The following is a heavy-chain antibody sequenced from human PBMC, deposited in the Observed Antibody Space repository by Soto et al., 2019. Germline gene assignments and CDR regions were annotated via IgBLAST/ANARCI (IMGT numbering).Heavy chain of an antibody. V-gene: IGHV3-48*03. CDR3: APWGAMGSFDY. Sequence: PGGSLRLSCAASGFTFSSYEMNWVRQAPGKGLEWVSYISSSGSTIYYADSVKGRFTISRDNAKNSLYLQMNSLRAEDTAVYYCAPWGAMGSFDYWGQGTLVTVSS. D-gene: IGHD3-16*01. J-gene: IGHJ4*02. CDR2: ISSSGSTI. CDR1: GFTFSSYE.